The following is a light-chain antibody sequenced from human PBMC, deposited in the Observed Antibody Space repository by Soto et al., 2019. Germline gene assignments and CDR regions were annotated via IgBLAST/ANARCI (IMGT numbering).Light chain of an antibody. J-gene: IGKJ1*01. CDR3: QQYNSYWT. CDR1: QSISSW. CDR2: KAS. V-gene: IGKV1-5*03. Sequence: DIQMTQSPSTLSASVGDRVTITCRASQSISSWLAWYQQKPGKAPKLLIYKASSLESGVPSRFSGSGSGTEFTLTISSLQPDYFATYYCQQYNSYWTFGQGTKVEI.